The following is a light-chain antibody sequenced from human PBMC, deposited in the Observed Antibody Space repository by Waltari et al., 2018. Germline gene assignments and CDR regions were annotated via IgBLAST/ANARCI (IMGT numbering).Light chain of an antibody. CDR3: QQYYEWPLT. Sequence: EIVMTQSPATLSVSPGERATLPCRASQSVSSTLAWYQPKPGQPPRLLIYGASTRATATPARFSGSGSGTEFTLAISSLQSEDFAVYYCQQYYEWPLTFGGGTKVEIK. J-gene: IGKJ4*01. CDR1: QSVSST. V-gene: IGKV3D-15*01. CDR2: GAS.